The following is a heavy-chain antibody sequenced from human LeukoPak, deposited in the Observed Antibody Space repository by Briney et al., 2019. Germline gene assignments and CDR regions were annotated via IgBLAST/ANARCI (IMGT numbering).Heavy chain of an antibody. J-gene: IGHJ3*02. Sequence: KPSETLSLTCTVSGGSISSSSYYWGWIRQPPGKGLEWIGSIYYSGSTYYNPSLKSRVTISVDTSKNQFSLKLSSVTAADTAVYYCARDQWVPAAIIGYDDACDIWGQGTMVTVSS. CDR2: IYYSGST. CDR1: GGSISSSSYY. V-gene: IGHV4-39*07. D-gene: IGHD2-2*01. CDR3: ARDQWVPAAIIGYDDACDI.